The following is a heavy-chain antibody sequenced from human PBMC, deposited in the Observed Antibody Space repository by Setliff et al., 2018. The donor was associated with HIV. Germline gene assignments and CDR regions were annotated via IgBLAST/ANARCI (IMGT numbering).Heavy chain of an antibody. CDR3: ARSISSGWYYGYFDY. D-gene: IGHD6-19*01. CDR1: GVSISSQY. CDR2: VYYSVNY. V-gene: IGHV4-59*11. Sequence: SETLSLTCAVSGVSISSQYWSWIRQPPGKGLEWIGFVYYSVNYNYNPSLKSRVSISVDTSKNQVSLRLTSVTAADTAVYYCARSISSGWYYGYFDYWGQGTLVTVSS. J-gene: IGHJ4*02.